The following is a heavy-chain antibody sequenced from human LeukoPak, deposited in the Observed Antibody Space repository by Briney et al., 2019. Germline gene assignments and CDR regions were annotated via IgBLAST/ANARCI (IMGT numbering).Heavy chain of an antibody. D-gene: IGHD3-22*01. V-gene: IGHV3-30-3*01. Sequence: GGSLRLSCAASGFTFSTYAMHWVRQAPGQGLEWISLLSYDGSNDYYADSVKGRFTISRDNSKNTLYLQMDSLRADDTAVYYCARTYYYDRSGYYDNWFDPWGQGTLVTVAS. CDR1: GFTFSTYA. CDR2: LSYDGSND. J-gene: IGHJ5*02. CDR3: ARTYYYDRSGYYDNWFDP.